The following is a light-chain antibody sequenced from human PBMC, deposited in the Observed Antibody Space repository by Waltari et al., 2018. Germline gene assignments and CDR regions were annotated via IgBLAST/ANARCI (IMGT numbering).Light chain of an antibody. CDR2: KVS. CDR1: QSPVSSDGNTY. Sequence: DVVMTQSPLSLPVTLGQPASISCRSSQSPVSSDGNTYLNWFQQRPGQSTRRLMYKVSNRDSGGRDRVSGSGAGTDFTLRISRVEAEDVGVYYCMQGIHRPWTFGPGTKVEIK. V-gene: IGKV2-30*01. CDR3: MQGIHRPWT. J-gene: IGKJ1*01.